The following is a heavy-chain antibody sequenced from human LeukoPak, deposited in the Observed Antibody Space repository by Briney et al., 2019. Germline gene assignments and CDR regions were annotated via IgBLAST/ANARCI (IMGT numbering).Heavy chain of an antibody. CDR2: ISSTTSTI. V-gene: IGHV3-48*04. Sequence: GASLRLSCAASGFTFSSYSMHWVRQAPGKGLEWVSYISSTTSTIYYADSVKGRFTISRDNAKNSLYLQMNSLRAEDTAVYYCARDVTYYGGDWFDPWGQGTLVTVSS. J-gene: IGHJ5*02. CDR1: GFTFSSYS. CDR3: ARDVTYYGGDWFDP. D-gene: IGHD4-23*01.